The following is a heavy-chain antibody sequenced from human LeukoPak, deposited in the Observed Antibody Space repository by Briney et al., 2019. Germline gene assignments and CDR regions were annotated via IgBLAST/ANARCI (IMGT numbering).Heavy chain of an antibody. Sequence: PGGSLRLSCAASGFTFSSYSMSWVRQAPGKGLEWVSYISSSSGAIYYADSVKGRFTISRDNAKNSLYLQMSSLRAEDTAVYYCARGGLRGDYWGQGTLVTVSS. CDR2: ISSSSGAI. J-gene: IGHJ4*02. D-gene: IGHD4-17*01. CDR3: ARGGLRGDY. CDR1: GFTFSSYS. V-gene: IGHV3-48*01.